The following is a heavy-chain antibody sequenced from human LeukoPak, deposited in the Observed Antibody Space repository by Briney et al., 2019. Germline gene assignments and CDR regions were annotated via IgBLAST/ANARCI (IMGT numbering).Heavy chain of an antibody. CDR2: MNPNSGNT. J-gene: IGHJ6*03. V-gene: IGHV1-8*01. CDR3: ASSVLAASWYGYSSYYYYMDV. Sequence: ASVKVSCKASGYTFTSYDINWVRQATGQGLEWMGWMNPNSGNTGYAQKFQGRVTMTRNTSISTAYMELSSLRSEDTAVYYCASSVLAASWYGYSSYYYYMDVWGKGTTVTVSS. D-gene: IGHD6-13*01. CDR1: GYTFTSYD.